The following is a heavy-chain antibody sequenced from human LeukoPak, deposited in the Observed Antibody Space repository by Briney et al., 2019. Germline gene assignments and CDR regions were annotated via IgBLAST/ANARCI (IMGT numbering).Heavy chain of an antibody. Sequence: PGGSLRLSCAASGFTFSSYGMHWVRQAPGKGLEWVSSISSTSSYIYYADSVKGRFTISRGNAQKSLYLQMNSLRAEDTAVYYCARVGYSSGWYFDYWGQGTLVTVSS. V-gene: IGHV3-21*01. CDR2: ISSTSSYI. CDR3: ARVGYSSGWYFDY. J-gene: IGHJ4*02. D-gene: IGHD6-19*01. CDR1: GFTFSSYG.